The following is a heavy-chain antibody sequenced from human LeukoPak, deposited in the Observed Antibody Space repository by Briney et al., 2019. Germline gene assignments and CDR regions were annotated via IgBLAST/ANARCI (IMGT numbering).Heavy chain of an antibody. D-gene: IGHD6-19*01. J-gene: IGHJ4*02. CDR1: GGSISSGGYY. Sequence: SETLSLTCTVSGGSISSGGYYWSWIRQPPGKGLEWIGYIYHSGSTYYNPSLKSRVTISVDTSKNQFSLKLSSVTAADTAVYYCARQISSGWPFDYWGQGTLVTVSS. CDR3: ARQISSGWPFDY. V-gene: IGHV4-30-2*01. CDR2: IYHSGST.